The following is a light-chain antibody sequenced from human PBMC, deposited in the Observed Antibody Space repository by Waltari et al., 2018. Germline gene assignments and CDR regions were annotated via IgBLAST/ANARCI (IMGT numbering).Light chain of an antibody. CDR1: NSNIGTTY. Sequence: QSVLTQPPSVSAAPGQKVTISCSGSNSNIGTTYVSWYQQPPGTAPKVLIYENNKRPSGIPDRFSASKSGTSTTLDITGLQAGDEADYHCGTWDSSLSAHVFGTGTRVTVL. CDR2: ENN. V-gene: IGLV1-51*01. CDR3: GTWDSSLSAHV. J-gene: IGLJ1*01.